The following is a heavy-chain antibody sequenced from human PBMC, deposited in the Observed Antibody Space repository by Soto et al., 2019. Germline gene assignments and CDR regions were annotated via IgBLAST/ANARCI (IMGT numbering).Heavy chain of an antibody. V-gene: IGHV1-69*12. CDR2: IIPIFGTA. J-gene: IGHJ4*02. CDR1: GGTFSSYA. D-gene: IGHD3-3*01. Sequence: QVQLVQSGAEVKKPGSSVKVSCKASGGTFSSYAISWVRQAPGQELEWMGGIIPIFGTANYAQKFQGRVTITADESTSTAYMELSSLRSEDTAVYYCARDGRYYDFWSGYYGLDYWGQGTLVTVSS. CDR3: ARDGRYYDFWSGYYGLDY.